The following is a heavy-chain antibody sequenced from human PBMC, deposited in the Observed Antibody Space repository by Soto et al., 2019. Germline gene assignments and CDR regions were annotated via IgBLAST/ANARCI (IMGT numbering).Heavy chain of an antibody. D-gene: IGHD6-13*01. J-gene: IGHJ2*01. Sequence: EVQLVESGGGLVQPGGSLRLSCAASGFTVSSNYMSWVRQAPGKGLEWVSVIYSGGSTYYADSVKGRFSISRHNSNNTLYLQMNSLRAEDTAVYYCARDRLGSSWSLGWYFDLWGRGTLVTVSS. CDR1: GFTVSSNY. CDR2: IYSGGST. CDR3: ARDRLGSSWSLGWYFDL. V-gene: IGHV3-53*04.